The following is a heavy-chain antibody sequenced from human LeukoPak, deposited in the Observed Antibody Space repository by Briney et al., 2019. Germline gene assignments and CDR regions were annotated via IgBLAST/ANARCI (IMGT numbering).Heavy chain of an antibody. Sequence: GESMKISCKGSGYSFSNFWIGWVRQMPGKGLEWMGIIYPGDSDTRYSPSFQGQVTISVDKSINTAYLHWSSLQASDTAMYYCARRTNYNDNNWFHLWGQGTLVTVSS. V-gene: IGHV5-51*01. CDR3: ARRTNYNDNNWFHL. CDR1: GYSFSNFW. CDR2: IYPGDSDT. J-gene: IGHJ5*02. D-gene: IGHD3-22*01.